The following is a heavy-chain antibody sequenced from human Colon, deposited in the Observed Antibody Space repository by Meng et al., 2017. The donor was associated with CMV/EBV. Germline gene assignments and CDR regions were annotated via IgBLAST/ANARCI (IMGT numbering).Heavy chain of an antibody. CDR3: ARASTTGRVFGVVPPDKSYFDY. Sequence: ASVKVSCQASGYTFSTFGINWVRQAPGKGLEWMGWIDPYHGNASYSQKFQGRLALTTDTSTLTAYLELRSLGSDDSALYYCARASTTGRVFGVVPPDKSYFDYWGQGALVTVSS. V-gene: IGHV1-18*01. D-gene: IGHD3-3*01. J-gene: IGHJ4*02. CDR2: IDPYHGNA. CDR1: GYTFSTFG.